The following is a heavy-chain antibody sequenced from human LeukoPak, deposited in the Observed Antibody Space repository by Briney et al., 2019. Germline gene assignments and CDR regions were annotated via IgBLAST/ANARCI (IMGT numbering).Heavy chain of an antibody. J-gene: IGHJ4*02. CDR1: GDFITAYY. Sequence: SETLSLTCTVSGDFITAYYWSWIRQPPGKGLEWIGYVYYSGSTNYNPSLKSRVTISVDTSKNQFSLRLSSVTAADTAVYYCARVTGYMIEDYFDYWGQGTLVTVSS. CDR2: VYYSGST. D-gene: IGHD3-22*01. V-gene: IGHV4-59*01. CDR3: ARVTGYMIEDYFDY.